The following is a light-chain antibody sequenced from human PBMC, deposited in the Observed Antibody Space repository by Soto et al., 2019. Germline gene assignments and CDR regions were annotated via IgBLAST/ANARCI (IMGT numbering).Light chain of an antibody. V-gene: IGKV1-8*01. J-gene: IGKJ2*01. CDR1: QGISSY. CDR3: QQYYSYPQYT. CDR2: AAS. Sequence: AIRITQSPSSFSASTGDRVTITCRASQGISSYLAWYQQKPGKAPKLLIHAASTLQSGVPSRFSGSGSGTDFTLTISCLQSEDFATYYCQQYYSYPQYTFGQGTKLEIK.